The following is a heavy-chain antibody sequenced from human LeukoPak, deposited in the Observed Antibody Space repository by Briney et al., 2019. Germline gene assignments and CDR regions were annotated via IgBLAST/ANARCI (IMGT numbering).Heavy chain of an antibody. CDR1: GFTFSSYG. Sequence: GRSLRLSCAASGFTFSSYGMHWVRQAPGKGLEWVAVISYDGSNEYYADSVKGRFTISRDNSKNTLYLQMSSLRAEDTAVYYCAKDLRAYYYGSGSFDYWGQGTLVTVSS. V-gene: IGHV3-30*18. CDR2: ISYDGSNE. J-gene: IGHJ4*02. D-gene: IGHD3-10*01. CDR3: AKDLRAYYYGSGSFDY.